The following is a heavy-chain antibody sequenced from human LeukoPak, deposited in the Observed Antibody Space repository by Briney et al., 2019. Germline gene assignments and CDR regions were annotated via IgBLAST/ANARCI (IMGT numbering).Heavy chain of an antibody. J-gene: IGHJ4*02. CDR2: ISPSGGST. V-gene: IGHV1-46*01. D-gene: IGHD3-10*01. CDR1: GYTFTSYY. CDR3: ARDVYGSGSYYEHYFDY. Sequence: ASVKVSCKASGYTFTSYYMHWVRQAPGQGLEWMGIISPSGGSTTYAQKFQGRVTMTRDMSTSTVYMELRSLRYEDTAVYYCARDVYGSGSYYEHYFDYWGQGTLVTVSS.